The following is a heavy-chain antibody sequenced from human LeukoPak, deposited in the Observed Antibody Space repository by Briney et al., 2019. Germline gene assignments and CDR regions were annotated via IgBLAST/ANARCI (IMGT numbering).Heavy chain of an antibody. CDR1: GFNVSSNY. CDR3: ARLSIAAPRPGYMDV. J-gene: IGHJ6*03. V-gene: IGHV4-34*01. Sequence: GSLRLSCAASGFNVSSNYMSWVRQPPGKGLEWIGEINHSGSTNCNPSLKSRVTISVDTSKNQFSLKLSSVTAADTAVYYCARLSIAAPRPGYMDVWGKGTTATVSS. D-gene: IGHD6-6*01. CDR2: INHSGST.